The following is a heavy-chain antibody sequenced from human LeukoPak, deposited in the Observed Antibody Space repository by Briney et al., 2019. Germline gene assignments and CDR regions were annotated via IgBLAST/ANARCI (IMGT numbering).Heavy chain of an antibody. Sequence: GGSLRLSCAASGFTFSSHWMHWVRQAPGKGLVWVSRIKDDGSHTNYADSVKGRFTISRDNAKNTLSLQMNSLRAEDTAVYYCAKPEKANRYFQHWGQGTLVTVSS. D-gene: IGHD2/OR15-2a*01. CDR3: AKPEKANRYFQH. CDR1: GFTFSSHW. CDR2: IKDDGSHT. J-gene: IGHJ1*01. V-gene: IGHV3-74*01.